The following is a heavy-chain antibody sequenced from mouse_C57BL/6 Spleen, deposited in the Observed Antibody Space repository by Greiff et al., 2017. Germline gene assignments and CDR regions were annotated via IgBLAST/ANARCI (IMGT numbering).Heavy chain of an antibody. J-gene: IGHJ1*03. CDR3: ARYDYDGDWYFDV. V-gene: IGHV1-18*01. D-gene: IGHD2-4*01. CDR2: INPNNGGT. CDR1: GYTFTDYN. Sequence: EVKLMESGPELVKPGASVKIPCKASGYTFTDYNMDWVKQSHGKSLEWIGDINPNNGGTIYNQKFKGKATLTVDKSSSTAYMELRSLTSEDTAVYYCARYDYDGDWYFDVWGTGTTVTVSS.